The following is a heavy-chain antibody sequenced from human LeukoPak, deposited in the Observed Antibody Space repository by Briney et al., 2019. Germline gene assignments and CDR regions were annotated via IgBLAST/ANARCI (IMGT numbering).Heavy chain of an antibody. CDR1: GYTLTELS. CDR2: FDPEDGET. J-gene: IGHJ5*02. Sequence: ASACVSCKVSGYTLTELSMHWVRQAPGKGREWMGGFDPEDGETIYAQKFLGRVTMTEDTSADTAYMELSTLGSEDTAVYYCATIGGINSANIAGVSSARRFDPWGQGTPVTLPS. CDR3: ATIGGINSANIAGVSSARRFDP. D-gene: IGHD6-13*01. V-gene: IGHV1-24*01.